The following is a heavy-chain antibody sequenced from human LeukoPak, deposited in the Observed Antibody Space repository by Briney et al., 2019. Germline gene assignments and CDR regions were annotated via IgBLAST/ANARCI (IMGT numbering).Heavy chain of an antibody. J-gene: IGHJ4*02. CDR3: AKDIGDSPLGAPADY. CDR2: ISWNSGSI. CDR1: GFTFDDYA. V-gene: IGHV3-9*01. D-gene: IGHD1-26*01. Sequence: PGRSLRLSCAASGFTFDDYAMHWVRHPPGKGLEWVSGISWNSGSIGYADSVKGRFTISRDNAKNSLYLQMNSLRAEDTALYYCAKDIGDSPLGAPADYWGQGTLVTVSS.